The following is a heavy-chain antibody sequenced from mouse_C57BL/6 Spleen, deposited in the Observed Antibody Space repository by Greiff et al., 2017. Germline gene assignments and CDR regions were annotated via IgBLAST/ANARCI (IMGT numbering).Heavy chain of an antibody. V-gene: IGHV1-50*01. CDR2: IDPSDSYT. J-gene: IGHJ3*01. CDR3: ARDGLLGAY. CDR1: GYTFTSYW. D-gene: IGHD2-3*01. Sequence: VQLQQPGAELVKPGASVKLSCKASGYTFTSYWMQWVKQRPGQGLEWIGEIDPSDSYTNYNQKFKGKATLTVDTSSSTAYMQLSSLTSEDSAVYYCARDGLLGAYWGQGTLVTVSA.